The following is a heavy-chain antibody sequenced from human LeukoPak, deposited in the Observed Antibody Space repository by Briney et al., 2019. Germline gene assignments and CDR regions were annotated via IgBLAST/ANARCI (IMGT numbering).Heavy chain of an antibody. D-gene: IGHD1-26*01. J-gene: IGHJ4*02. CDR3: ARSRRGGWDY. CDR2: IYYSGST. CDR1: GGSISSYY. Sequence: SETLSLTCTVSGGSISSYYWSWIRQPPGKGLEWIGYIYYSGSTNYNPSLKSRVTISVDTSKNQFSLKLSSVTAADTAVYYCARSRRGGWDYWGQGTLVTVSS. V-gene: IGHV4-59*01.